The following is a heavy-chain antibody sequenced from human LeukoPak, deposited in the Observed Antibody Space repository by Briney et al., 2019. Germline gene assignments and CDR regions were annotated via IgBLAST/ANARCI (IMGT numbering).Heavy chain of an antibody. D-gene: IGHD1-1*01. CDR1: GFTVSSNY. V-gene: IGHV3-66*02. Sequence: GGSLRLSCAASGFTVSSNYMSWVRQAPGKGLEWVSVIYSGGSTYYADSVKGRFTISRDNSKNTLYLQMNSLRAEDTAVYYCARERAQAFDIWGQGTMDTVSS. J-gene: IGHJ3*02. CDR3: ARERAQAFDI. CDR2: IYSGGST.